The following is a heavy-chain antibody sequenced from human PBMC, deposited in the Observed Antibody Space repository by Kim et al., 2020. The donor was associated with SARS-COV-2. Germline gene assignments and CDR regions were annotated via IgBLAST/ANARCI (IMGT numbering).Heavy chain of an antibody. CDR2: IGGNTIRT. J-gene: IGHJ3*01. D-gene: IGHD3-9*01. V-gene: IGHV3-23*01. Sequence: GGSLRLSCTTSGFTFSNCAMTWVRQAPGKGLEWVSSIGGNTIRTYYGESVKGRFTISRDNSKNTLFLQLNGLRAEDTAVYYCGKMGGYDILTAYYQGSRVAFDVWGQGTVVTVSS. CDR3: GKMGGYDILTAYYQGSRVAFDV. CDR1: GFTFSNCA.